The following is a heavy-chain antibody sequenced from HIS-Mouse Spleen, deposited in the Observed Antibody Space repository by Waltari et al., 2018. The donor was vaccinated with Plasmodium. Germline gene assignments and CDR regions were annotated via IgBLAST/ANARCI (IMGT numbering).Heavy chain of an antibody. CDR3: ARDERGGYYFDY. CDR1: GFTFSSYS. V-gene: IGHV3-21*01. J-gene: IGHJ4*02. CDR2: ISSSSSYI. D-gene: IGHD3-10*01. Sequence: VKPGGSLRLSCAASGFTFSSYSMNWVRQAPGKGLEWVSSISSSSSYIYYADSVKGRFTISRDNAKNSLYLQMNSLRAEDTAVYYCARDERGGYYFDYWGQGTLVTVSS.